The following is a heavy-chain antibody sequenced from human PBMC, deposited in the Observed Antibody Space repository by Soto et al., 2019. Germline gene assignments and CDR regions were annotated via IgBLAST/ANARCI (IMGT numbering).Heavy chain of an antibody. CDR2: FNHSGST. J-gene: IGHJ4*02. CDR1: VGSFSGYY. Sequence: SETLPLTCAVYVGSFSGYYWSWLRQPPGEGLDWIGEFNHSGSTNYNPSLKSRLTISVDTSKNQFSVKLSSVNGADTGVYYCARGRGIAAAASPDYWGQGNLVTVSS. CDR3: ARGRGIAAAASPDY. D-gene: IGHD6-13*01. V-gene: IGHV4-34*01.